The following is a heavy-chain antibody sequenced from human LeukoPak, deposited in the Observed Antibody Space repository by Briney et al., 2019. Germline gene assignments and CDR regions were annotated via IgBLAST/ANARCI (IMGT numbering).Heavy chain of an antibody. J-gene: IGHJ4*02. CDR1: GLTFSSYA. Sequence: GGSLRLSCAASGLTFSSYAMHWVRQAPGKGLEWVAVISYDGSNKYYADSVKGRFTISRDNSKNTLYLQMNSLRAEDTAVYYCARDPFGDGYNSLGWLDYWGQGTLVTVSS. D-gene: IGHD5-24*01. CDR2: ISYDGSNK. V-gene: IGHV3-30*04. CDR3: ARDPFGDGYNSLGWLDY.